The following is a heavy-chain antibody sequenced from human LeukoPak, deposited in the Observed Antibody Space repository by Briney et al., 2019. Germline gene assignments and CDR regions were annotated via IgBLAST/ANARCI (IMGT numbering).Heavy chain of an antibody. D-gene: IGHD2-2*01. J-gene: IGHJ6*02. CDR1: GGSSSDSY. CDR3: ARWSVREYCTSTSCYFDQYYYYGMDV. V-gene: IGHV4-34*01. Sequence: SETLALTCAVYGGSSSDSYWSWIRQPPGKGREWIGEVNHSGSTNYNPSLKSRVTISVDTSKNQYSLKMTSVTAADTAVYYCARWSVREYCTSTSCYFDQYYYYGMDVWGQGTTVTVSS. CDR2: VNHSGST.